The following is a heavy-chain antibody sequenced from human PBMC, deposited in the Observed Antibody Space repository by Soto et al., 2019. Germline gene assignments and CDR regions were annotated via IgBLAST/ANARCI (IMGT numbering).Heavy chain of an antibody. CDR2: AYFRSKWYN. CDR1: GDSVSSNTAS. Sequence: SQTLSLTCAISGDSVSSNTASWNWIRQSPSRGLEWLGRAYFRSKWYNDYAVSVKSRIIINPDTSNNQFSLQLNSVTPEDTAVYFCAKGDNLGPKTGYAFDPWGQGIMVTVSS. CDR3: AKGDNLGPKTGYAFDP. V-gene: IGHV6-1*01. D-gene: IGHD5-12*01. J-gene: IGHJ5*02.